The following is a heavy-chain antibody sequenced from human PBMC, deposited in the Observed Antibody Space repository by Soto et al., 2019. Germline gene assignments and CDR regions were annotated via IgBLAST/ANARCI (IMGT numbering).Heavy chain of an antibody. J-gene: IGHJ6*02. Sequence: PGGSLRLSCAASGFTFGTYTMNWVRQAPGKGLEWVAVIWYDGSDKYYVDSVKGRFTISRDNSKNTLYLQMNSLRAEDTAVYYCARELDIVPKEGMDVWGQGTTVTVSS. CDR2: IWYDGSDK. D-gene: IGHD5-12*01. CDR1: GFTFGTYT. CDR3: ARELDIVPKEGMDV. V-gene: IGHV3-33*01.